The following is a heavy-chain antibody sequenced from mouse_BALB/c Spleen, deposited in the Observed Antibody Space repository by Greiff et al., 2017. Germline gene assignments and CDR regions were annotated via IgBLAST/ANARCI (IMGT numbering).Heavy chain of an antibody. J-gene: IGHJ4*01. V-gene: IGHV2-9*02. Sequence: VLLVESGPGLVAPAQSLSISCTASGFSFTSYGVHWVRQPPGKGLEWLGVIWAGGSTNYNSALMSRLSISKDNSKSHVFLKMSSLQTDDTAMYYCARETAKWYAMDYWGQGTSVTVSS. D-gene: IGHD1-3*01. CDR1: GFSFTSYG. CDR2: IWAGGST. CDR3: ARETAKWYAMDY.